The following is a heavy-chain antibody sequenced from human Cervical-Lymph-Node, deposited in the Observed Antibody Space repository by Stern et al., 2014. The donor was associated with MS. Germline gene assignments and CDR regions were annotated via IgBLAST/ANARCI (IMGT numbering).Heavy chain of an antibody. J-gene: IGHJ4*02. CDR3: ARDLSGWSGEGLDY. Sequence: VHLVESGGGVVQPGRSLRLSCAASGFTFSSYGMHWVRKAPGKGLEWVAVIWYDGSNKYYADSVKGRFTISRDNSKNTLYLQMNSLRAEDTAVYYCARDLSGWSGEGLDYWGQGTLVTVSS. CDR1: GFTFSSYG. V-gene: IGHV3-33*01. D-gene: IGHD6-19*01. CDR2: IWYDGSNK.